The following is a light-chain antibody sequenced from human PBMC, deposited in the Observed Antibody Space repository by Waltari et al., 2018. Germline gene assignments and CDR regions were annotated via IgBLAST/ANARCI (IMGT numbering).Light chain of an antibody. Sequence: IQLTQSPSFLSASVGDRVTITYRASQGIRNDLGWYQQKPGKAPKLLIYGASNLQSGVPSRFSGSGSSTDFTLTISSLQPEDFATYYCLQDYSYPRTFGQGTKVDIK. J-gene: IGKJ1*01. V-gene: IGKV1-6*01. CDR3: LQDYSYPRT. CDR1: QGIRND. CDR2: GAS.